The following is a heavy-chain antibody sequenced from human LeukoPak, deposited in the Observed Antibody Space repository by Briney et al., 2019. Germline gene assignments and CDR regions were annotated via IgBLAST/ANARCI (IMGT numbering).Heavy chain of an antibody. Sequence: ASVKVSCKASGYTFTNYGISWVRQAPGQGLEWMGLINPNSGGTKYAQKFQGRVTMTRDTSITTAYMELSRLRSDDTAVYYCARDSISAPGLSFDYWGQGTLVTVSS. CDR2: INPNSGGT. CDR3: ARDSISAPGLSFDY. CDR1: GYTFTNYG. D-gene: IGHD6-13*01. V-gene: IGHV1-2*02. J-gene: IGHJ4*02.